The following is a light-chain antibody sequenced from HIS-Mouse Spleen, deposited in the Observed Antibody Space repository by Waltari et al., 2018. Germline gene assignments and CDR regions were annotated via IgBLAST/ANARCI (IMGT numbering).Light chain of an antibody. CDR2: EGS. Sequence: ASVSGSPGQSITISCTGTSSDVGSYNLVSWYQQHPGKAPKLMIYEGSKRPSGVSNRFSGSKSGNTASLTISGLQAEYEADYYCCSYAGSSTWVFGGGTKLTVL. CDR1: SSDVGSYNL. CDR3: CSYAGSSTWV. J-gene: IGLJ3*02. V-gene: IGLV2-23*01.